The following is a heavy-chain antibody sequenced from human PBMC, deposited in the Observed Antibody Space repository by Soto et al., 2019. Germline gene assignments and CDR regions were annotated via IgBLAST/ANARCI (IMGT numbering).Heavy chain of an antibody. J-gene: IGHJ3*02. V-gene: IGHV4-59*01. D-gene: IGHD4-17*01. CDR3: ARGDYDDGEDAFDI. Sequence: WTWLRQPPGKGLDWIGYISYIGSTKYNPSLKSRVIISLDTSKNQFSLNLSSVTAADTAIYYCARGDYDDGEDAFDIWGPGTTVSVSS. CDR2: ISYIGST.